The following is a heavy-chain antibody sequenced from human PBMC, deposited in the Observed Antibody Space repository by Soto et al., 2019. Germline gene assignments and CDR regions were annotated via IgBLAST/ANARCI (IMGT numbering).Heavy chain of an antibody. J-gene: IGHJ3*02. Sequence: PSETLSLTCAVSGGSISSSNLWSWVRQPPGKGPELIAEIYHSGTTNYNPSLKSRVTISVDKSKNQFSLKLSSVTAADTAVYYCARNAGTISPAFDIWGQGTMVTVSS. V-gene: IGHV4-4*02. D-gene: IGHD1-1*01. CDR3: ARNAGTISPAFDI. CDR1: GGSISSSNL. CDR2: IYHSGTT.